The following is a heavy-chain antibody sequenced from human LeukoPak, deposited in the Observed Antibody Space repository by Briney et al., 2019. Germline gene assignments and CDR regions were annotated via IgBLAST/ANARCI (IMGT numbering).Heavy chain of an antibody. CDR1: GYTFTSYD. D-gene: IGHD6-6*01. CDR2: INPNSGNT. J-gene: IGHJ4*02. CDR3: ARGSVKQLVLIDY. V-gene: IGHV1-8*01. Sequence: ASVKVSCKASGYTFTSYDINWVRQATGQGLEWMGWINPNSGNTGYAQKFQGRVTMTRNTSISTAYMELSSLRSEDTAVYYCARGSVKQLVLIDYWGQGTLVTVSS.